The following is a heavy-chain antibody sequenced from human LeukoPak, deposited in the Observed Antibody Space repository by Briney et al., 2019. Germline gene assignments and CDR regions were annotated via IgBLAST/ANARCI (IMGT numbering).Heavy chain of an antibody. CDR2: ISAYNGNT. CDR3: ARPRVYNWSDNYYYGMDV. D-gene: IGHD1-1*01. J-gene: IGHJ6*04. Sequence: ASVKVSCKASGYTFTSYGISWVRQAPGQGLEWMGWISAYNGNTNYAQKLQGRVTMTTDTSTSTAYMELRSLRSDDTAVYYCARPRVYNWSDNYYYGMDVWGKGTTVTVSS. CDR1: GYTFTSYG. V-gene: IGHV1-18*04.